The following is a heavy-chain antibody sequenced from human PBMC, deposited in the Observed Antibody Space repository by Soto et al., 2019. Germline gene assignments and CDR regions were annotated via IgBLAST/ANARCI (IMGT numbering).Heavy chain of an antibody. Sequence: QVQLSQFGAEVKKPGASVKVSCKASGYSFTNFHIHWVRQAPGQGLEWMGMIDPSGGITRDAQRLQGRITMSRDESTRTVYMELRRLTSEDTAVYYCERDVIGHDNYETIGYYFDHWGQGTLVTVSS. CDR1: GYSFTNFH. J-gene: IGHJ4*02. D-gene: IGHD3-22*01. CDR2: IDPSGGIT. V-gene: IGHV1-46*01. CDR3: ERDVIGHDNYETIGYYFDH.